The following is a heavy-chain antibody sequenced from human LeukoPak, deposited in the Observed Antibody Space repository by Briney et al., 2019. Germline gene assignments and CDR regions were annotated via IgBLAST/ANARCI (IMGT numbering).Heavy chain of an antibody. CDR1: GFTFGPYP. Sequence: GGSLRLSCAASGFTFGPYPMNWVRQTPGKGLEWISYISGDSDTIFYGDSLKGRFTISRDNAKNSLYLQMNSLRAEDTAVYYCAKQRYGGEDYWGQGTLVTVSS. CDR3: AKQRYGGEDY. V-gene: IGHV3-48*04. CDR2: ISGDSDTI. D-gene: IGHD3-16*01. J-gene: IGHJ4*02.